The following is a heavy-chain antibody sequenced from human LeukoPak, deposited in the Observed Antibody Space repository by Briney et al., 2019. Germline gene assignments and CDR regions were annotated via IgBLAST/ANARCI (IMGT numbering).Heavy chain of an antibody. J-gene: IGHJ4*02. CDR3: AAELYSGAYGRCCSFAF. CDR1: GGTFSSYA. V-gene: IGHV1-58*02. Sequence: GASVKVSCKASGGTFSSYAISWVRQAPGHGLEWIGWIIVGSGRTHYAQNLQERLTITRDMSTNTAYMELSSLRSEDTAVYYCAAELYSGAYGRCCSFAFWGQGTPVTVSS. D-gene: IGHD1-26*01. CDR2: IIVGSGRT.